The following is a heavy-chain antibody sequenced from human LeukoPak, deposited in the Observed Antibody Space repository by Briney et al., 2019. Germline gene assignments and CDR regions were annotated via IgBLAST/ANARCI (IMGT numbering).Heavy chain of an antibody. CDR1: VASIRIYY. V-gene: IGHV4-59*01. CDR2: IYYSVST. Sequence: SEPLSLTCTVSVASIRIYYWSWIRQPPGKGLQWIGYIYYSVSTNYNPSLKSRVTISVDTSKNQFSLKLSSVAAANTDVYYCATSPRRALANWFDPWGQGTLVTVSS. CDR3: ATSPRRALANWFDP. J-gene: IGHJ5*02. D-gene: IGHD3-3*02.